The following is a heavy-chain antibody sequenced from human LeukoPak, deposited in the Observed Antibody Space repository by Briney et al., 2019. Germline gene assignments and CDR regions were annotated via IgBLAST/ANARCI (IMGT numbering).Heavy chain of an antibody. CDR2: ILYDGSHE. J-gene: IGHJ5*02. CDR1: GFTFSTYS. CDR3: ARDDYRWLPSSGWFDP. D-gene: IGHD5-24*01. V-gene: IGHV3-30*04. Sequence: PGGSLRLSCAASGFTFSTYSMHWVRQAPGKGLEWVANILYDGSHEFYADSVKGRFTISRGNSKNTLYLQMNSLRAEDTAVYYCARDDYRWLPSSGWFDPWGQGTLVTVSS.